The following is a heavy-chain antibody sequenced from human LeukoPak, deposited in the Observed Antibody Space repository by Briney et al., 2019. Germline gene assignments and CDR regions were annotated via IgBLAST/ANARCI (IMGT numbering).Heavy chain of an antibody. D-gene: IGHD3-10*01. J-gene: IGHJ6*04. Sequence: GGSLRLSCAASGFIVSSDYMSWVRQAPGKGLEWVSLIYSGGNTYYADSVKGRFTISRDNSKNTLYVQMNSLRAEDTAVYYCARAPGVRGYPDVWGKGTTVTISS. CDR2: IYSGGNT. CDR3: ARAPGVRGYPDV. CDR1: GFIVSSDY. V-gene: IGHV3-66*01.